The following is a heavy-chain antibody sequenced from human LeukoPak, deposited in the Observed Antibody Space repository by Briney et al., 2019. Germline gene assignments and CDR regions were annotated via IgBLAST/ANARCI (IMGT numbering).Heavy chain of an antibody. CDR2: INCNSGAT. Sequence: ASVKVSFKPSGYTFTDYDMHWVRKAPGQGLEWMGRINCNSGATKYGEKFQGRVTMTRDTSISTVYMELSRLRSVDTAVYFCARTLHSYYDSGGYFDYWGQGTLVTVSS. J-gene: IGHJ4*02. D-gene: IGHD3-22*01. CDR1: GYTFTDYD. V-gene: IGHV1-2*02. CDR3: ARTLHSYYDSGGYFDY.